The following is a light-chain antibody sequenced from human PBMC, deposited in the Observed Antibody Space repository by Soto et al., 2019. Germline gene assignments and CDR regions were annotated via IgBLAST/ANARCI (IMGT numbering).Light chain of an antibody. Sequence: QSVLTQPPSASGTPGQRVTISWSGSTSNIGSDTVNWYQQLPGTAPKLLIYRNTQRPSGVPDRFSGSKSGASASLAISGLQSEDEADYYCASWDDSLDVVVFGGGTQLTVL. CDR3: ASWDDSLDVVV. V-gene: IGLV1-44*01. J-gene: IGLJ2*01. CDR2: RNT. CDR1: TSNIGSDT.